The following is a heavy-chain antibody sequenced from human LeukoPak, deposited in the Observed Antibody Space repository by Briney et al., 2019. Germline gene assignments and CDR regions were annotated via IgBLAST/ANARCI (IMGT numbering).Heavy chain of an antibody. CDR1: GFTFSSYW. J-gene: IGHJ4*02. CDR2: IKKDGSEK. V-gene: IGHV3-7*01. Sequence: GPSLTPSCAPSGFTFSSYWMSWVRQAPRKGLEWVANIKKDGSEKYYVDSVKGRFTISRDNAKNSLYLQMNSLRAEDTAVYYCARDDRRGWQPYWGQGTLVSVSS. CDR3: ARDDRRGWQPY. D-gene: IGHD6-19*01.